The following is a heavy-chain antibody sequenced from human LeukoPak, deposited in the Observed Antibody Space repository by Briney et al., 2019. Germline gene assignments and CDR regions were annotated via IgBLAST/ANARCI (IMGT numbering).Heavy chain of an antibody. D-gene: IGHD6-13*01. CDR1: GGSISSYY. Sequence: SETLSLTCTVSGGSISSYYWSWIRQPPGKGLEWIGYIYYSGSTNYNPSLKSRVTISVDTSKNQFSLKLSSATAADTAVYYCARTTEAHSWRTRYYDYYMDVWGKGTTVTVSS. J-gene: IGHJ6*03. V-gene: IGHV4-59*01. CDR3: ARTTEAHSWRTRYYDYYMDV. CDR2: IYYSGST.